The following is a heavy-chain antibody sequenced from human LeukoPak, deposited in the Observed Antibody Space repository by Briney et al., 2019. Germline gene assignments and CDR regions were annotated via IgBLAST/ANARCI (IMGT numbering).Heavy chain of an antibody. D-gene: IGHD3-10*01. Sequence: ASETLSLTCTVSGVSISTYYWSWIRQPPGKGLEWIGYISYSESTNYNPSLKSRVTISVDTSKNQFSLKLSSVTAADTAVYYCARTVGITMVRGVIWWFDPWGQGTLVTVSS. CDR2: ISYSEST. CDR1: GVSISTYY. J-gene: IGHJ5*02. CDR3: ARTVGITMVRGVIWWFDP. V-gene: IGHV4-59*01.